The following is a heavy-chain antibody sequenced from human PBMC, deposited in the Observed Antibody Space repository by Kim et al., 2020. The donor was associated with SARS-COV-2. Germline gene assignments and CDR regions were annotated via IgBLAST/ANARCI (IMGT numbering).Heavy chain of an antibody. CDR1: GYTFTSYD. V-gene: IGHV1-8*01. J-gene: IGHJ5*02. Sequence: ASVKVSCKASGYTFTSYDINWVRQATGQGLEWMGWMNPNSGNTGYAQKFQGRVTMTRNTSISTAYMELSSLRSEDTAVYYCARYKSGPARRYNWFDPWGQGTLVTVSS. D-gene: IGHD6-6*01. CDR3: ARYKSGPARRYNWFDP. CDR2: MNPNSGNT.